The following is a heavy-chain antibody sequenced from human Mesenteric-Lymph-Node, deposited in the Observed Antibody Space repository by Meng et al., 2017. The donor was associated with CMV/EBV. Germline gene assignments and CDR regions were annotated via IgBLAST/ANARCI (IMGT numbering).Heavy chain of an antibody. CDR2: INHSGST. CDR3: AISKRITIFGVVMDDAFDI. Sequence: SETLSLTCTVSGYSISSGYYWGWIRQPPGKGLEWIGEINHSGSTNYNPSLKSRVTISVDTSKNQFSLKLSSVTAADTAVYYCAISKRITIFGVVMDDAFDIWGQGTMVTVSS. D-gene: IGHD3-3*01. J-gene: IGHJ3*02. V-gene: IGHV4-38-2*02. CDR1: GYSISSGYY.